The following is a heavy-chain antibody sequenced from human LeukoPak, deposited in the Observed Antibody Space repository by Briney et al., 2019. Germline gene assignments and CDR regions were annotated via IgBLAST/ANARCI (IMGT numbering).Heavy chain of an antibody. V-gene: IGHV3-20*04. CDR3: AREQGMVRGSWFDP. Sequence: PGRSLRLSCTASGFTFGDYAMSWFRQAPGKGLEWVSGINWNGGSTGYADSVKGRFTISRDNAKSSLYLQMNSLRAEDTALYYCAREQGMVRGSWFDPWGQGTLVTVSS. CDR2: INWNGGST. J-gene: IGHJ5*02. CDR1: GFTFGDYA. D-gene: IGHD3-10*01.